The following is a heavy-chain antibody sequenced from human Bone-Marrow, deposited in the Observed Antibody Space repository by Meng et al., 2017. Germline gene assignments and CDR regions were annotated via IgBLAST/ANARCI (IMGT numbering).Heavy chain of an antibody. J-gene: IGHJ4*02. Sequence: GESLKISCAASGFTFSSYSMNWVRQAPGKGLEWVSSISSSSSYIYYADSMKGRFTISRDNAKNSLYLQMNSLRAEDTAVYYCARQYGSGSYYKHIDYWGQGKLV. D-gene: IGHD3-10*01. CDR3: ARQYGSGSYYKHIDY. CDR1: GFTFSSYS. CDR2: ISSSSSYI. V-gene: IGHV3-21*01.